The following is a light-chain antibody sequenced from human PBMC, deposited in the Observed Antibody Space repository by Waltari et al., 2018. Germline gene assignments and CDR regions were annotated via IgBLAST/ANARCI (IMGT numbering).Light chain of an antibody. CDR2: FND. CDR3: AVWDDSLNGLI. J-gene: IGLJ2*01. CDR1: SPNIGTIP. V-gene: IGLV1-44*01. Sequence: QSVLTQPPSASGPPGPRVTISCSGSSPNIGTIPVTWYQQLPGTAPKLVIYFNDQRPSGVPDRFSGSKSGTSASLAISGLQSEDEADFHCAVWDDSLNGLIFGGGTKLTVL.